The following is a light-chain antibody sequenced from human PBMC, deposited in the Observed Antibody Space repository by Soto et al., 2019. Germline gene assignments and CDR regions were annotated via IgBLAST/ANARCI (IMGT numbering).Light chain of an antibody. CDR2: SAS. CDR1: QDINKS. Sequence: IQLTQSPSPLSASVGDRVTITCRASQDINKSLAWFQQNPGKAPKLLVYSASTLQSAVPSRFSGSGSGTDFALTISSLQPEDFATYYCQQLKTYPYTFGQGTKLEIK. CDR3: QQLKTYPYT. V-gene: IGKV1-9*01. J-gene: IGKJ2*01.